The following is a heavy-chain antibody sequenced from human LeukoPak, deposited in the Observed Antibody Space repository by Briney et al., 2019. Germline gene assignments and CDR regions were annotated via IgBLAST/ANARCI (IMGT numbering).Heavy chain of an antibody. CDR2: IYYSGST. V-gene: IGHV4-59*01. Sequence: PSETLSLTCTVSGGSISSYYWSWIRQPPGKGLEWIGCIYYSGSTNYNPSLKSRVTISVDTSKNQFSLKLSSVTAADTAVYYCARGYYGSGSYGRFDYWGQGTLVTVSS. CDR1: GGSISSYY. CDR3: ARGYYGSGSYGRFDY. D-gene: IGHD3-10*01. J-gene: IGHJ4*02.